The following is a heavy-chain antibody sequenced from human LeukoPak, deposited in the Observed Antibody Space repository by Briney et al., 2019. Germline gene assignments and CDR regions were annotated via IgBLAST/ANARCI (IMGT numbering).Heavy chain of an antibody. V-gene: IGHV1-18*01. CDR1: GYTLTSYG. J-gene: IGHJ6*02. CDR2: ISAYNGKT. Sequence: ASVKVSCKASGYTLTSYGISWVRQAPGQGLEWMGWISAYNGKTNYAQKFQGRVTMTTDTPTSTAYMELRSLRSDDTAVYYCAREHYDILTDYYNEWDYYGMDVWGQGTTVTVSS. CDR3: AREHYDILTDYYNEWDYYGMDV. D-gene: IGHD3-9*01.